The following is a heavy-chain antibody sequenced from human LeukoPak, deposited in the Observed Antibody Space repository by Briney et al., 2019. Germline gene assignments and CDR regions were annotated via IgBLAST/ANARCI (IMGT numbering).Heavy chain of an antibody. CDR3: ARVRYYYDSDFGY. Sequence: ASVKVSCKASGYTFTGYYMHWVRQAPGRGLEWMGWINPNSGGTSYAQKFQGRVTMTRDMSTSTVYMELSSLRSEDTAVYYCARVRYYYDSDFGYWGQGTLVTVSS. CDR1: GYTFTGYY. D-gene: IGHD3-22*01. J-gene: IGHJ4*02. CDR2: INPNSGGT. V-gene: IGHV1-2*02.